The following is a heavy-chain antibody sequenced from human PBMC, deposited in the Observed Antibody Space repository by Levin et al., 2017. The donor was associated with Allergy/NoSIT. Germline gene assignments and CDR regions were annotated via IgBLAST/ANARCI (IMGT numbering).Heavy chain of an antibody. CDR3: ARGNPHRSDF. Sequence: SGGSLRLSCAASGFSFSNHWMNWVRQAPGKGLEWVANIKQDGSEEHYVDSVKGRFTISRDNAKNSLYLQMNTLRAEDTAVYYCARGNPHRSDFWCQGSRVTVSS. CDR1: GFSFSNHW. J-gene: IGHJ4*02. CDR2: IKQDGSEE. V-gene: IGHV3-7*04.